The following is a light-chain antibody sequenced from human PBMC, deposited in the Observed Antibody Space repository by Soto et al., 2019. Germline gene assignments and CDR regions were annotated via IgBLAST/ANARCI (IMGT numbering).Light chain of an antibody. CDR2: GNT. V-gene: IGLV1-40*01. CDR1: SSKIGAGYD. CDR3: QSYDSSLREV. J-gene: IGLJ3*02. Sequence: QSVLTQPPSVSGAARQRVTSSCTGSSSKIGAGYDVHWYQQLPGTAPKLLIYGNTNRPSGVPDRFSGSKSGTSASLAITGLQAEDEADYYCQSYDSSLREVFGGGTKLTVL.